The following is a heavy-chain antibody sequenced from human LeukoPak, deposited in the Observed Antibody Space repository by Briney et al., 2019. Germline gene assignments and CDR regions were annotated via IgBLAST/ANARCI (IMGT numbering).Heavy chain of an antibody. V-gene: IGHV3-30*18. CDR1: GFTFTSYG. D-gene: IGHD6-13*01. Sequence: GGSLRLSCAASGFTFTSYGMFWVRQAPGKGLEWAAVISYDGSNKFYADSVKGRFTISRDNSKNTLFLQMNSLRAEDTAVYYCAKDNGWQQLLYYHYGINVWGQGTTVTVSS. CDR2: ISYDGSNK. CDR3: AKDNGWQQLLYYHYGINV. J-gene: IGHJ6*02.